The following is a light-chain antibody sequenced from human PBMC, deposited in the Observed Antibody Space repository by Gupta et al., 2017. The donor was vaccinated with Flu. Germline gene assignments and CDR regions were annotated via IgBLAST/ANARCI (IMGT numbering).Light chain of an antibody. V-gene: IGKV1-39*01. Sequence: PSSLSAHVGDTVSITCLASQSVGRYLNWSQQKPGEVPNLLLYSTSTRQRGVPSRFVGGGSGTVLTLTVSRLRPDESATYCCQQSNSAPRTFGEGTKV. CDR1: QSVGRY. J-gene: IGKJ4*02. CDR3: QQSNSAPRT. CDR2: STS.